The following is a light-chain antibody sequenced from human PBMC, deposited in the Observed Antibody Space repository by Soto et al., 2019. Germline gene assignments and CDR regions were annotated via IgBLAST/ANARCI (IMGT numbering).Light chain of an antibody. V-gene: IGKV1-5*01. CDR1: QSINNW. CDR2: DAS. Sequence: DIQMTQSPSTLSASVGDRVTITCRASQSINNWLAWYQQKPGKAPNLLIYDASSLESGVPSRFSGSGSGTEFTLTISSLQPDDFATYYCQQYHSYSPWTFGHGTKVEIK. CDR3: QQYHSYSPWT. J-gene: IGKJ1*01.